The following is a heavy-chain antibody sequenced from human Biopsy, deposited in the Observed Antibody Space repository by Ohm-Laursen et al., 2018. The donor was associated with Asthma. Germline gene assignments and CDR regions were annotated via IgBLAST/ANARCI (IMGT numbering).Heavy chain of an antibody. V-gene: IGHV3-53*01. CDR2: IYSGGTS. CDR3: ARGDSSGWSHYYFDY. J-gene: IGHJ4*02. D-gene: IGHD6-19*01. CDR1: GFTVSRDH. Sequence: SLRLSCAAPGFTVSRDHMFWVRQAPGKGLEWVSVIYSGGTSDTADSVWGRFTISRDFYKNTLYLQMDSLRAEDTAVYYCARGDSSGWSHYYFDYWGQGTLVTVSS.